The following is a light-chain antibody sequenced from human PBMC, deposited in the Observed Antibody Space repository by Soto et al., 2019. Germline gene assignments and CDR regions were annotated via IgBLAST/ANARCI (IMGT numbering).Light chain of an antibody. J-gene: IGKJ1*01. CDR3: QQYNNWPWT. CDR1: QSVSSN. Sequence: EIVMTQSPATLSVSPGERATLSCGASQSVSSNLAWYQQNPGQAPRLLIYGASTRATVIPARFSGSGSGTEFTLTISSLQSEDFAVYYCQQYNNWPWTFGQGTKVEIK. CDR2: GAS. V-gene: IGKV3-15*01.